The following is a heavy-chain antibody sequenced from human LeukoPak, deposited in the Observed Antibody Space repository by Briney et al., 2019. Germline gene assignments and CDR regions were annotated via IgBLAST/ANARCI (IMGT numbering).Heavy chain of an antibody. D-gene: IGHD3-22*01. CDR2: INPNSGGT. CDR1: GYTFTGYY. Sequence: GASVKVSCKASGYTFTGYYMHWVRQAPGQGLEWMGWINPNSGGTNYAQKFQGRVTMTRDTSISTAYMELSRLRSDDTAVYYCARARHYYDSSGYSRYFDYWGQGTLVTVSS. J-gene: IGHJ4*02. V-gene: IGHV1-2*02. CDR3: ARARHYYDSSGYSRYFDY.